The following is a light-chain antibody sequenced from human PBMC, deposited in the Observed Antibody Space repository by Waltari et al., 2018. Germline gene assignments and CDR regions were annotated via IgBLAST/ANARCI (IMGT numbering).Light chain of an antibody. CDR1: HRVNTY. CDR3: QHHVRWPAT. V-gene: IGKV3-20*01. Sequence: RAHHRVNTYLAWCQQTPGQSPRLLIDGASTRAAVIPDRFSGSGFGTDFRLTSIRLEAEDVAVYYCQHHVRWPATFGQGTKVESK. CDR2: GAS. J-gene: IGKJ1*01.